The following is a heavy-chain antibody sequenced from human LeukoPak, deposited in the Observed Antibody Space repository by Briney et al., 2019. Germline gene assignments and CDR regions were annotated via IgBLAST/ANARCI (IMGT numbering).Heavy chain of an antibody. CDR1: GYTFTRNA. D-gene: IGHD2-2*01. Sequence: ASVKVSCKASGYTFTRNAMHWVRQAPGQRLEWMGWINTGNGNTQYSQKFQDRVTITRDTSANTAYMELSSLRSEDTAVYYCARGYCNSTSCYYFDFWGQGTLVTVSS. J-gene: IGHJ4*02. V-gene: IGHV1-3*04. CDR2: INTGNGNT. CDR3: ARGYCNSTSCYYFDF.